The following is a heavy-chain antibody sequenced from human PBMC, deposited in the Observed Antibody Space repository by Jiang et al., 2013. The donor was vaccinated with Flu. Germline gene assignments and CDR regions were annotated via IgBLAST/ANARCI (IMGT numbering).Heavy chain of an antibody. CDR3: ASRIPVGAVRGGVAPDY. J-gene: IGHJ4*02. Sequence: QLLESGGGLIQPGGSLRLSCAASGFTVSSNYMSWVRQAPGKGLEWVSVIYSDGTTYYADSVKGRFTISRDNSKNTLYLQMNSLRAEDTALYYCASRIPVGAVRGGVAPDYWGQGTLVTVSS. CDR1: GFTVSSNY. D-gene: IGHD1-26*01. V-gene: IGHV3-53*01. CDR2: IYSDGTT.